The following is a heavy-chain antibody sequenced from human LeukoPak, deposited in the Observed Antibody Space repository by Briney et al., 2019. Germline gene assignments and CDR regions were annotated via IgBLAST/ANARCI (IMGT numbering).Heavy chain of an antibody. J-gene: IGHJ4*02. CDR3: ARGIDSSGTYSGWGFHLRY. CDR1: GVSFDDYA. D-gene: IGHD2-15*01. CDR2: IRWDGGTV. V-gene: IGHV3-9*01. Sequence: GGSLRLSCAVSGVSFDDYAIHWVRQPPGKGLEWGSGIRWDGGTVDYAGSVKGGFTISRDSAKNSVYLQMNSLRPEDTALYYCARGIDSSGTYSGWGFHLRYWGQGTQVTVSS.